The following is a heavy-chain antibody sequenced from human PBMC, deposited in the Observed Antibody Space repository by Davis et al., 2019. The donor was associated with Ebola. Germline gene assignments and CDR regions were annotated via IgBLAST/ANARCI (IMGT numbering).Heavy chain of an antibody. CDR1: GGSFSDYY. D-gene: IGHD3-10*01. J-gene: IGHJ6*04. Sequence: MPSETLSLTCAVYGGSFSDYYWSWIRQPPEKGLEWIGEINHSGSTNYNPSLKSRVTISVDTSKNQFSLKLSSVTAADTAVYYCAREGYYGSGSYFNYWGKGTTVTVFS. CDR3: AREGYYGSGSYFNY. V-gene: IGHV4-34*01. CDR2: INHSGST.